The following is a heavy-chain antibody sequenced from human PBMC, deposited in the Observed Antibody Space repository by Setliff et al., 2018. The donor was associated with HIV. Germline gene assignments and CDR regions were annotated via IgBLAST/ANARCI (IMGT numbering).Heavy chain of an antibody. D-gene: IGHD1-26*01. CDR3: ATSIHTRGAIDF. CDR1: RFTFNIYS. CDR2: ISRSSGTI. J-gene: IGHJ4*02. Sequence: PGGSLRLSCTASRFTFNIYSMNWVRQAPGKGLEWVSYISRSSGTIYYAESVKGRFTISRDNAKNSLYLQMNSLRAEDTALYYCATSIHTRGAIDFWGQGTLVTVSS. V-gene: IGHV3-48*01.